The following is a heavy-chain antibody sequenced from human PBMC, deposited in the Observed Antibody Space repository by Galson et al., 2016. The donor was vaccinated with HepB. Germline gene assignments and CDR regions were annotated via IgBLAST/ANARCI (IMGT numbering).Heavy chain of an antibody. Sequence: SLRLSCAASGFIVSGNYMTWVRQAPGKGLEWVSVIYGGGSTYYADSVKGRFIISRDKSKNTLYLQMNNVRVDYTAVYFCARHGGSPSGILGPTEGLDYWGLGTLVTVSS. CDR3: ARHGGSPSGILGPTEGLDY. D-gene: IGHD1-26*01. CDR2: IYGGGST. V-gene: IGHV3-53*01. J-gene: IGHJ4*02. CDR1: GFIVSGNY.